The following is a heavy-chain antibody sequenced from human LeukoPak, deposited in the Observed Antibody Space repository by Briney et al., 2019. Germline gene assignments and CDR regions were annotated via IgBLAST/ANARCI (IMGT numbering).Heavy chain of an antibody. CDR2: ISGSGGST. J-gene: IGHJ4*02. CDR1: GYSIRSGY. V-gene: IGHV3-23*01. CDR3: AKEPDGMMATMQGFDY. Sequence: ETLSLTCTVSGYSIRSGYFWGWIRQPPGKGLEWVSAISGSGGSTYYADSVKGRFTISRDNSKNTLYLQMNSLRAEDTAVYYCAKEPDGMMATMQGFDYWGQGTLVTVSS. D-gene: IGHD5-24*01.